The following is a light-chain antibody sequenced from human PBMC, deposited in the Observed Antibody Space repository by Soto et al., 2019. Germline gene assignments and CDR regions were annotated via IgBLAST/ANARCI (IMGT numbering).Light chain of an antibody. J-gene: IGLJ1*01. CDR1: SSDVGGYNY. CDR2: DVS. CDR3: SSYTSSSTLTYV. Sequence: QSALTQPASASGSPGQSITVSCTGTSSDVGGYNYVSWYQQHPGKAPKLMIYDVSNRPSGVSNRFSGSKSGNTASLTISGLQAEDEADYYCSSYTSSSTLTYVFGTGTKLTVL. V-gene: IGLV2-14*01.